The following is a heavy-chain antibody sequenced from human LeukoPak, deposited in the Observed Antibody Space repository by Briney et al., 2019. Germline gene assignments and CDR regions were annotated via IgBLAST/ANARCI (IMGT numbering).Heavy chain of an antibody. D-gene: IGHD3-22*01. CDR3: ARDLGDYYDSSGYSYGY. V-gene: IGHV1-69*04. CDR2: IIPIFFIS. J-gene: IGHJ4*02. Sequence: SSVKVSCKASGGTFSSYAISRVRQAPGQGLEWMGRIIPIFFISNYAQKFHGRVTISADQSPSTAYMELSSLRSEDTAVYYCARDLGDYYDSSGYSYGYWGQGTLVTVSS. CDR1: GGTFSSYA.